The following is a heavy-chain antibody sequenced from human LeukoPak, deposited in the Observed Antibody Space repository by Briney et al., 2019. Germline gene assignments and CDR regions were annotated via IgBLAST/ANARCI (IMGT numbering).Heavy chain of an antibody. D-gene: IGHD1-26*01. CDR3: ARGREWEPLSSFDS. V-gene: IGHV3-30*03. CDR2: ISYNEADS. J-gene: IGHJ4*02. Sequence: PGTSLRLSCTASGFTFRIHAIHWVRQAPGKGLEWVALISYNEADSYYADSVRGRFTISRDNSKDTVYLHMSSLRPEDTAVYYCARGREWEPLSSFDSWGQGTQVAVSS. CDR1: GFTFRIHA.